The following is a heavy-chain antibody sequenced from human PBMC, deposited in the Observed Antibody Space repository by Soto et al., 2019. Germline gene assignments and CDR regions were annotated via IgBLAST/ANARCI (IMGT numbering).Heavy chain of an antibody. CDR3: AKGFPPYGDYGGGAFDI. CDR2: MNPNSGNT. CDR1: GYTFTIYY. V-gene: IGHV1-8*01. D-gene: IGHD4-17*01. J-gene: IGHJ3*02. Sequence: ASVKVSCKASGYTFTIYYINWVRQATGQGLEWMGWMNPNSGNTGYAQKFQGRVTMTRNTSISTAYMELSSLRSEDTAVYYCAKGFPPYGDYGGGAFDIWGQGTMVTVSS.